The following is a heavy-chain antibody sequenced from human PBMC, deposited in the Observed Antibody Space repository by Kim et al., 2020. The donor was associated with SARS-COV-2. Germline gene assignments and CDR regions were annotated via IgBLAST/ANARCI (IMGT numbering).Heavy chain of an antibody. D-gene: IGHD2-2*01. V-gene: IGHV3-23*01. J-gene: IGHJ6*02. Sequence: GGSLRLSCAASGFTFSSYAMSWVRQAPGKGLEWVSAISGSGGSTYYADSVKGRFTISRDNSKNTLYLQMNSLRAEDTAVYYCAKCSSTSCFYYYYYGMDVWGQGTTVTVSS. CDR3: AKCSSTSCFYYYYYGMDV. CDR1: GFTFSSYA. CDR2: ISGSGGST.